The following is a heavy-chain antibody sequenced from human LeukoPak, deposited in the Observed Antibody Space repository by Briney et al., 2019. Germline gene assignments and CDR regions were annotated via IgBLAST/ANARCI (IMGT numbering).Heavy chain of an antibody. J-gene: IGHJ4*02. CDR1: GFTFSSYG. D-gene: IGHD2-2*01. V-gene: IGHV3-23*01. CDR3: AKCEDDIVVVPAAFFDY. Sequence: GGSLRLSCAASGFTFSSYGMSWVRQAPGKGLEWVSGICGSGGSTYYADSVKGRFTISRDNSKNTLYLQMNSLRAEDTAVYYCAKCEDDIVVVPAAFFDYWGQGALVTVSS. CDR2: ICGSGGST.